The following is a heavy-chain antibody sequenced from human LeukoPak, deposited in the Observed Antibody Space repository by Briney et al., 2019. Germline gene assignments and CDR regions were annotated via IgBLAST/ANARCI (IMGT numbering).Heavy chain of an antibody. CDR3: ARDSYQPGDY. D-gene: IGHD2-2*01. Sequence: SETLSLTCTVSGYSISSGYYWGWIRQPPGKGLEWIGSIYHSGNTYYNPSLKSRVTISVDTSKNQFSLKLSSVTAADTAVYYCARDSYQPGDYWGQGTLVTVSS. J-gene: IGHJ4*02. CDR1: GYSISSGYY. V-gene: IGHV4-38-2*02. CDR2: IYHSGNT.